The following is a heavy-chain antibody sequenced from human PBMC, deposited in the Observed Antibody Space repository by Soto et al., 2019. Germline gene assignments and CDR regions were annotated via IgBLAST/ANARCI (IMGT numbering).Heavy chain of an antibody. Sequence: SGPTLVNPTQTLTLTRSFSGFSLTSTGVGVGWFRQPPGKALEWLGLAYWNDDDRYRSSLRSRLTITKDTSKNQVVLTMTNMDPEDTATYYCAHRPGGSGWRYYFDYWGQGTLVTVSS. V-gene: IGHV2-5*01. CDR1: GFSLTSTGVG. CDR2: AYWNDDD. CDR3: AHRPGGSGWRYYFDY. D-gene: IGHD6-19*01. J-gene: IGHJ4*02.